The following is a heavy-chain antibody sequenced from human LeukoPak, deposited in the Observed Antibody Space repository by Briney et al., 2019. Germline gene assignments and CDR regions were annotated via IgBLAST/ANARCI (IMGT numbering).Heavy chain of an antibody. Sequence: GESLKISCKGSGYTFTNYWIGWARQMPGKGLEWMGIIYPDDSDIRYRPSFQGQVTISADKSITTAYLQWSSLKASDTAMYYCARYYYDRAVGPFDYWGQGSLVTVSS. J-gene: IGHJ4*02. V-gene: IGHV5-51*01. CDR2: IYPDDSDI. CDR1: GYTFTNYW. D-gene: IGHD3-22*01. CDR3: ARYYYDRAVGPFDY.